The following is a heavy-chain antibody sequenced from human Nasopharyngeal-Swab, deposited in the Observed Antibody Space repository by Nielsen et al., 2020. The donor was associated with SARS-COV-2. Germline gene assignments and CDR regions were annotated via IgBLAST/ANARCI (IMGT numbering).Heavy chain of an antibody. Sequence: GGSLRLSCAASGFTFSDSAVHWVRQASGKGLEWVGGVRSKANNYATAYAASVKGRFTISRDDAKNTAYLQMNSLKTEDTAMYYCTRCGGGCYSGRDYWGQGTLVTVSS. CDR1: GFTFSDSA. V-gene: IGHV3-73*01. CDR2: VRSKANNYAT. CDR3: TRCGGGCYSGRDY. D-gene: IGHD2-15*01. J-gene: IGHJ4*02.